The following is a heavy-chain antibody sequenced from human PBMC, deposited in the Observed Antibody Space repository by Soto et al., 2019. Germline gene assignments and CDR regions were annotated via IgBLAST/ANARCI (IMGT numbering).Heavy chain of an antibody. J-gene: IGHJ6*03. V-gene: IGHV4-59*01. CDR2: IYYSGST. CDR3: ARVRSYDIFTGYYSPGYYYYYMDV. D-gene: IGHD3-9*01. Sequence: SETLSLTCTVSDFSISSYYWSWIRQPPGKGLEWIGYIYYSGSTNYNPSLKSRVTISVDTSRNQFSLKLSSVTAADTAVYYCARVRSYDIFTGYYSPGYYYYYMDVWGKGTTVTVSS. CDR1: DFSISSYY.